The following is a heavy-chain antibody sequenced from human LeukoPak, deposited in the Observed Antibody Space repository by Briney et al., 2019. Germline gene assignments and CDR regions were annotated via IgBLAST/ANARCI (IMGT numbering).Heavy chain of an antibody. CDR3: ARGEDIVVVPAALIRWFDP. D-gene: IGHD2-2*01. J-gene: IGHJ5*02. CDR1: GGSFSGYY. CDR2: INHSGST. Sequence: SETLSLTCAVYGGSFSGYYWSWIRQPPGKGLEWIGEINHSGSTNYNPSLKSRVTISVDTSKNQFSLKLSSVTAADTAVYYCARGEDIVVVPAALIRWFDPWAQGTLVTVSS. V-gene: IGHV4-34*01.